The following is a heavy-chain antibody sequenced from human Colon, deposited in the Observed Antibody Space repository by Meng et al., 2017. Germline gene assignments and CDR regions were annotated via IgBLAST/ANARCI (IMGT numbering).Heavy chain of an antibody. Sequence: QVDFQESVPGMVKSSQTLSLTCTVSGGSINSGGNYWSWIRKHPGKGLEWMGYIYKSGDNYYNPSLKSQVTISIDTSKNQFSLNLTSVTAADTAVYYCARARGGIVAEFFDYWGQGILVTVSS. V-gene: IGHV4-31*01. CDR3: ARARGGIVAEFFDY. CDR1: GGSINSGGNY. CDR2: IYKSGDN. J-gene: IGHJ4*02. D-gene: IGHD1-26*01.